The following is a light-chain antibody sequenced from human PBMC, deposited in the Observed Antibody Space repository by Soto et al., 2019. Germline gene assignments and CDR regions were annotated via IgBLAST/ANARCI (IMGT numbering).Light chain of an antibody. CDR3: QCYDSSRSYV. CDR1: SSNIGAGYD. V-gene: IGLV1-40*01. Sequence: QSVLTQPPSVSGAPGQRVTISCTGSSSNIGAGYDVHWYQQLPGTAPKLLIYGNSNRPSGVPDRSAGSKSGSSASLAITGLQAEDEAYYYCQCYDSSRSYVFGTGTKLTVL. CDR2: GNS. J-gene: IGLJ1*01.